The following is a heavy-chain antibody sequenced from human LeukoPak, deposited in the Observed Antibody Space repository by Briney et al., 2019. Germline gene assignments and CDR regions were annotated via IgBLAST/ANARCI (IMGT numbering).Heavy chain of an antibody. J-gene: IGHJ4*02. V-gene: IGHV3-23*01. CDR1: GFTFSSYA. Sequence: GGSLRLSCAASGFTFSSYAIYWVRQAPGKGLEWVSGISGSGGITYFADPVKGRFTISRDNSKDTVYLQMNSLRVEDTAVYYCAKTTTGYSSGRYPGWPVDYWGQGTLVTVSS. D-gene: IGHD6-19*01. CDR3: AKTTTGYSSGRYPGWPVDY. CDR2: ISGSGGIT.